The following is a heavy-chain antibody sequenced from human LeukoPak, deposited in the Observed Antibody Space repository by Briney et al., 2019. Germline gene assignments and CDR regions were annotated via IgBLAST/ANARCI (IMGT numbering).Heavy chain of an antibody. CDR3: ARPRSSWYSDAFDI. V-gene: IGHV1-2*02. D-gene: IGHD6-13*01. J-gene: IGHJ3*02. CDR1: GYTFTNYY. CDR2: INPKSGGT. Sequence: ASVKVSCKTSGYTFTNYYMHWVRQAPGQGLEWMGWINPKSGGTNYAQKFQGSVTMSRDTSISTAYMELRRLRSDDTAVYYCARPRSSWYSDAFDIWGQGTMVTVSS.